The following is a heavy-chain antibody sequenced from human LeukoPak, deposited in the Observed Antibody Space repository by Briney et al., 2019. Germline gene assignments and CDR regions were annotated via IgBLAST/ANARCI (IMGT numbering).Heavy chain of an antibody. V-gene: IGHV3-21*01. D-gene: IGHD3-3*01. CDR2: ISSNSEYI. CDR1: GFTFSSYS. CDR3: ARSITTFGVIIDRFDY. Sequence: GGSLRLSCVASGFTFSSYSMNWVRQAPGKGLEWVSCISSNSEYIYYADSVRGRFTISRDNAKNSVYLQMDSLRAEDTAVFYCARSITTFGVIIDRFDYWGQGILVTVSS. J-gene: IGHJ4*02.